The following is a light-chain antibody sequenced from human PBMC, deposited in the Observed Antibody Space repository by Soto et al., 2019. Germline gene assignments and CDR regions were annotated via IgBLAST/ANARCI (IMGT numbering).Light chain of an antibody. CDR1: QSVGSN. V-gene: IGKV3-15*01. J-gene: IGKJ4*01. CDR3: QQYGDWPLT. Sequence: EIVLTQSPATLSVSPGERATLSCRASQSVGSNFAWYQQKPGQAPRLLIFASSTRATGVPARFSGSGSGTEFTPTISSLQSEDFAVYYCQQYGDWPLTFGGGAKVEIE. CDR2: ASS.